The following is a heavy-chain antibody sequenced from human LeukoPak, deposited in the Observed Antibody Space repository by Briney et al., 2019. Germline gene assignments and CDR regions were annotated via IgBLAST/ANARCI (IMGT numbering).Heavy chain of an antibody. D-gene: IGHD1-26*01. V-gene: IGHV3-7*01. CDR1: GFTFTSYW. Sequence: GGSLRLSCAVSGFTFTSYWMSWVRQAPGKGLEWVANINEDGSYKFHADSVKGRFTISRDNAYKSLYLQLNSLRAEDTAVYYCASGTIVGARGADNWGQGTLVTVSS. J-gene: IGHJ4*02. CDR2: INEDGSYK. CDR3: ASGTIVGARGADN.